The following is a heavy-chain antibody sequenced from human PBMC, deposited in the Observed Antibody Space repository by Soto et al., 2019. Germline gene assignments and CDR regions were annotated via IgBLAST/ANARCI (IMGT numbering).Heavy chain of an antibody. CDR2: IFYSGST. CDR3: ARRYGWLYFDY. CDR1: GDSISSSNYF. D-gene: IGHD6-19*01. J-gene: IGHJ4*02. V-gene: IGHV4-39*01. Sequence: QLQLQESGPGLVKPWETLSLTCTVSGDSISSSNYFWGWIRQPPGKGLEWIGTIFYSGSTYYNPSLKNRVTISVATSKNQFSLKLTSVTAADTALYYCARRYGWLYFDYWGQGSLVTVSS.